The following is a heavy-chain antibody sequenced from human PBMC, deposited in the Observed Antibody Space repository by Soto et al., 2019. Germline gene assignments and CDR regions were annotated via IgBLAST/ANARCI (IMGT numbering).Heavy chain of an antibody. CDR3: AHVLVVVANYGMDV. V-gene: IGHV2-5*02. Sequence: QITLKESGPTLVKPTQTLTLTCTFSGFSLSTSGVGVGWIRQPPGKALEWLALIYWDDDKRYSPSLTSRLTITKDTSKNQVVLTMTIMDPVDTATYYCAHVLVVVANYGMDVWGQGTTVTVSS. J-gene: IGHJ6*02. D-gene: IGHD2-15*01. CDR1: GFSLSTSGVG. CDR2: IYWDDDK.